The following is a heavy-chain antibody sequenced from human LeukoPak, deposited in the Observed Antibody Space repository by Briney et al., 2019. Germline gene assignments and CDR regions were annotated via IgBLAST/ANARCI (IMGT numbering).Heavy chain of an antibody. J-gene: IGHJ4*02. Sequence: SVKVSCKVSGYTLTELSMHWVRQAPGQGLEWMGGIIPIFGTANYAQKFQGRVTITADESTSTAYMELSSLRSEDTAVYYCANEGGAGMESEFGYWGQGTLVTVSS. V-gene: IGHV1-69*13. CDR2: IIPIFGTA. CDR1: GYTLTELS. D-gene: IGHD6-13*01. CDR3: ANEGGAGMESEFGY.